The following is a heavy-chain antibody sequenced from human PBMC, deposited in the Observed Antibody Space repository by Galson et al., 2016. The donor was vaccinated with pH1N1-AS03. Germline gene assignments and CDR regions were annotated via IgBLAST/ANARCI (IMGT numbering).Heavy chain of an antibody. J-gene: IGHJ4*02. V-gene: IGHV3-9*01. Sequence: LRLSCAASGFTFDDYAMHWVRLAPGKGLEWVSGITWNSDSIGYADSVKGRFTISRDNAQNSLYLQMNSFRSEDTALYYCTALDFWGQGTLVTVAS. CDR1: GFTFDDYA. CDR3: TALDF. CDR2: ITWNSDSI.